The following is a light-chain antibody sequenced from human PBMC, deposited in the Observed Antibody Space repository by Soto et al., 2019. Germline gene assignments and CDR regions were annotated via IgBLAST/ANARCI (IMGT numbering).Light chain of an antibody. CDR2: EVS. CDR1: QSLLYSDGRTY. CDR3: MQSIQLPIT. V-gene: IGKV2D-29*01. J-gene: IGKJ4*01. Sequence: DVVLTQTPRSLSVTPGQPASISCKSSQSLLYSDGRTYVYWYLQKPGQPPQLLIHEVSNRFSGVPDRFSGRGSGTEFTLKISRVEAEDVGVYYCMQSIQLPITFGGGTNVEIK.